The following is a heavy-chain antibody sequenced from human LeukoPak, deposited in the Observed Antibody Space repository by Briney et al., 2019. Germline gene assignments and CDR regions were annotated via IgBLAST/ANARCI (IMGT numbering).Heavy chain of an antibody. D-gene: IGHD3-22*01. CDR1: GFTFGSYG. CDR2: ITPNADRT. CDR3: AIMHGYYDGSGYWVQ. Sequence: GGSLRLSCAASGFTFGSYGTSWVRQAPGKGLDWVSFITPNADRTSYADSVEGRFTISRDNPRNTLYMQMNSLRDEDTAIYYCAIMHGYYDGSGYWVQWGQGTLVTVSS. V-gene: IGHV3-23*01. J-gene: IGHJ1*01.